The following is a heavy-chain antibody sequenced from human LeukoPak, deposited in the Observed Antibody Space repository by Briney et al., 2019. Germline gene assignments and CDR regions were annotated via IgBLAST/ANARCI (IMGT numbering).Heavy chain of an antibody. CDR2: FDPEDGET. Sequence: GASVKVSCKVSGYTLTELSMHWVRQAPGKGLEWMGGFDPEDGETIYAQKFQGRVTMTEHTSTDTAYMELSSLRSEATAVYHCATEWAWTTVVTHQGVSWGQGTLVTVSS. J-gene: IGHJ1*01. V-gene: IGHV1-24*01. CDR1: GYTLTELS. D-gene: IGHD4-23*01. CDR3: ATEWAWTTVVTHQGVS.